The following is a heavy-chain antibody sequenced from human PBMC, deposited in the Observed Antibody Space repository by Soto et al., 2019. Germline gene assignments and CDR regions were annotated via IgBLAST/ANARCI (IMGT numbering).Heavy chain of an antibody. J-gene: IGHJ4*02. CDR3: AKDASCISCGX. D-gene: IGHD1-26*01. V-gene: IGHV4-39*07. Sequence: PSETLSLTCAVSGGSISSSNLYWGWFRQPPEKGLEWIGSIRYGGDTSYNPSLKSRITISIDTSKNQFSLSLRSVTAADTAIYYCAKDASCISCGXWGQGAPVTVSS. CDR1: GGSISSSNLY. CDR2: IRYGGDT.